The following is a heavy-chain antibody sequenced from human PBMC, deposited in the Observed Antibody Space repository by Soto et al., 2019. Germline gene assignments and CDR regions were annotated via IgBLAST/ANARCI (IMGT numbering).Heavy chain of an antibody. D-gene: IGHD5-12*01. J-gene: IGHJ5*02. Sequence: EVQLVESGGGLVQPGGSLRLSCVTSGFSFSTFWLNWVRQAPGRGLEWVANINQDGSEKYYVDSVKGPFTISRDNAQNSPDLQMNSRSGGGAGVYYRLSGQSPRSTLGQGTLVTVSS. CDR3: LSGQSPRST. CDR1: GFSFSTFW. V-gene: IGHV3-7*02. CDR2: INQDGSEK.